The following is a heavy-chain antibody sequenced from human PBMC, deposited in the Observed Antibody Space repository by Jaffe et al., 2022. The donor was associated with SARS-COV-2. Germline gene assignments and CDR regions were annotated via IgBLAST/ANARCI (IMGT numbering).Heavy chain of an antibody. CDR3: ARHWDSWELQGLDYFDY. D-gene: IGHD1-26*01. V-gene: IGHV4-39*01. CDR1: GGSISSSSYY. J-gene: IGHJ4*02. Sequence: QLQLQESGPGLVKPSETLSLTCTVSGGSISSSSYYWGWIRQPPGKGLEWIGSIYYSGSTYYNPSLKSRVTISVDTSKNQFSLKLSSVTAADTAVYYCARHWDSWELQGLDYFDYWGQGTLVTVSS. CDR2: IYYSGST.